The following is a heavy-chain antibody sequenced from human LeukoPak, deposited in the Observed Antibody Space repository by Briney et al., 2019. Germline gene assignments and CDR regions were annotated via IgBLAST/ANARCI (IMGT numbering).Heavy chain of an antibody. CDR1: GYLFTNYW. D-gene: IGHD3-10*01. V-gene: IGHV5-51*01. Sequence: GGSRKFSCQVPGYLFTNYWIGWLRKMPGKGLDSMGIIFPADADTTYRPSFEGQVTISADKSIDTVYLQWSSLKASDTATYYCARQSRDGSKTRGYYFDSWGQGTLVTVSS. CDR2: IFPADADT. CDR3: ARQSRDGSKTRGYYFDS. J-gene: IGHJ4*02.